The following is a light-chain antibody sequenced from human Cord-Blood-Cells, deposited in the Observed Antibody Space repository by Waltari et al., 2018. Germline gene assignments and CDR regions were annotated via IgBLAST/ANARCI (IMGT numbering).Light chain of an antibody. CDR2: GAA. V-gene: IGKV4-1*01. J-gene: IGKJ1*01. CDR1: QGVLYGSNNKNY. Sequence: DIVMTQSPDSLAVSLGERATINCKSSQGVLYGSNNKNYLAWYPQKPGQPPKHLIYGAATRDSGVADRFSGRGSGTEFTLSISSLQAEDVAVDYCQKYDSTPRTFGQGTKVEIK. CDR3: QKYDSTPRT.